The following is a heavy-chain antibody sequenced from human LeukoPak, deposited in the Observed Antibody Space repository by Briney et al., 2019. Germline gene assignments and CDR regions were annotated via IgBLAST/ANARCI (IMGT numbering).Heavy chain of an antibody. V-gene: IGHV4-59*11. CDR3: ARDPGYTYGYVTFDI. CDR1: GGSISSHY. D-gene: IGHD5-18*01. CDR2: IHNSGRT. J-gene: IGHJ3*02. Sequence: SETLSLTCTVSGGSISSHYWGWVRQPPGKGREWIGHIHNSGRTNYNPSLKSRVTISVDTSKNQFSLKLSSVTAADAAVYYCARDPGYTYGYVTFDIWGQGTMVTVSS.